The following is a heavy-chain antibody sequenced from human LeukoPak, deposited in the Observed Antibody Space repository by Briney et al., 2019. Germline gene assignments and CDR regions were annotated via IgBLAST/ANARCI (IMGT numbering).Heavy chain of an antibody. CDR2: ISSSGSTI. CDR3: ARVRGCSSTSCYAYYYMDV. Sequence: GGSLRLSCAASGFTFSSYAMSWVRQAPGKGLEWVSYISSSGSTIYYADSVKGRFTISRDNAKNSLYLQMNSLRAEDTAVYYCARVRGCSSTSCYAYYYMDVWGKGTTVTVSS. D-gene: IGHD2-2*01. V-gene: IGHV3-48*04. J-gene: IGHJ6*03. CDR1: GFTFSSYA.